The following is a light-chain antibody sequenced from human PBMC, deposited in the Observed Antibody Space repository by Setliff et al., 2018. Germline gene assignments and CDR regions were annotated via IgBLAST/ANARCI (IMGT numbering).Light chain of an antibody. V-gene: IGLV2-14*03. Sequence: QPALSQPASVSGSPGQSITISCTGTSSDVGGYNRVSWYQQHPDKAPKLMIYDVTKRPLGISDRFSGSKSGNTASLTISGLQAEDEADYYCSSYTNTANLYVFGAGTKGTVL. CDR1: SSDVGGYNR. CDR2: DVT. J-gene: IGLJ1*01. CDR3: SSYTNTANLYV.